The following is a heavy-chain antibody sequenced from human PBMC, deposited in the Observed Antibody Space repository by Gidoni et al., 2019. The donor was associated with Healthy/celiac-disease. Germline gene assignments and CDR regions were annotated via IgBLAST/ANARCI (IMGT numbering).Heavy chain of an antibody. D-gene: IGHD4-17*01. Sequence: QVQLVQSGAEVKKPGASVKVSCKASGSTFTGYDMHWVRQAPGQGLEWMGWINPNSGGTNYAQKFQGRVTMTRDTSISTAYMELSRLRSDDTAVYYCARVRTTVTTYYFDYWGQGTLVTVSS. V-gene: IGHV1-2*02. CDR1: GSTFTGYD. CDR3: ARVRTTVTTYYFDY. J-gene: IGHJ4*02. CDR2: INPNSGGT.